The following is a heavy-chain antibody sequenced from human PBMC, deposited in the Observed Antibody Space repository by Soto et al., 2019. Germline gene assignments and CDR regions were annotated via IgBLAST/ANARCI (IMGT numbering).Heavy chain of an antibody. CDR1: GGSFSGYY. D-gene: IGHD6-6*01. CDR2: INHSGST. J-gene: IGHJ4*02. CDR3: ARVGIAARPLDY. V-gene: IGHV4-34*01. Sequence: QVQLQQWGAGLLKPSETLSLTCAVYGGSFSGYYWCWIRQPPGKGLEWIGEINHSGSTNYIPSLKSRVTISVDTSTNQFSLKLSSVTAADTAVYYCARVGIAARPLDYWGQGTLVTVSS.